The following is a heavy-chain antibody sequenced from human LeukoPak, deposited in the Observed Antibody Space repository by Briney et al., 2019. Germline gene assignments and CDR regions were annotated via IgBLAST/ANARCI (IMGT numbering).Heavy chain of an antibody. Sequence: SGPALVKPTPPLTLTCTFSGFSLSTSGMRVSWIRQPPGKALEWLARIDWDDDKFYSTSLKTRLTISKDTSKNQVLLTMTNMDPANTATYYCARSLYYSSGWYPFDYWGQGTLVTVSS. D-gene: IGHD6-19*01. V-gene: IGHV2-70*04. J-gene: IGHJ4*02. CDR1: GFSLSTSGMR. CDR3: ARSLYYSSGWYPFDY. CDR2: IDWDDDK.